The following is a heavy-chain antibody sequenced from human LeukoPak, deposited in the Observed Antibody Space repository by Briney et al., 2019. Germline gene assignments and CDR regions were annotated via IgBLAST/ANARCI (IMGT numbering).Heavy chain of an antibody. V-gene: IGHV1-18*01. D-gene: IGHD3-22*01. CDR3: AREGRYYDSSGPIDY. J-gene: IGHJ4*02. Sequence: ASVKVSCKASGYTFTSYGISWVRQAPGQGLEWMGWISAYNGNTNYAQKFQGRVTMTRDMSTSTVYMELSSLRSEDTAVYYCAREGRYYDSSGPIDYWGQGTLVTVSS. CDR2: ISAYNGNT. CDR1: GYTFTSYG.